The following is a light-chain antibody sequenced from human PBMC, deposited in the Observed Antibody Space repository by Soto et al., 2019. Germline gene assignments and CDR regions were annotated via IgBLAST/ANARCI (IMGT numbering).Light chain of an antibody. CDR1: QDISNY. V-gene: IGKV1-33*01. Sequence: DIQMTQSPSSLSASVGDRVTITCQASQDISNYLNWYQQKPGKAPKLLIYDASNLETGVPSRFSGSGSWTDVTITISSMQPEDIATYYCQQYDNIPPWTFGQGTKVEIK. J-gene: IGKJ1*01. CDR3: QQYDNIPPWT. CDR2: DAS.